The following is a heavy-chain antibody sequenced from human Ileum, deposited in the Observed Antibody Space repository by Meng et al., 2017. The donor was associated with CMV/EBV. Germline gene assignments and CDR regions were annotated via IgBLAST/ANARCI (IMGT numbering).Heavy chain of an antibody. J-gene: IGHJ4*02. V-gene: IGHV4-39*07. CDR1: GGPISSGSHS. Sequence: VALPEAGPGMGKPWGTLSSTCTASGGPISSGSHSWAWFRQPPGKRLEWFGSMYFSGIADYNPSLKSLVTISLHATQKQFSLRLTSVTAADSAVYFCARDLTNKWFYYWGQGTLVTVSS. CDR3: ARDLTNKWFYY. CDR2: MYFSGIA. D-gene: IGHD1-26*01.